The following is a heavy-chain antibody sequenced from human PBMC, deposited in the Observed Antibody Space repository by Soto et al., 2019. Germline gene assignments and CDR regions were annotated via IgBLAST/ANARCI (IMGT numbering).Heavy chain of an antibody. CDR3: AREETAWPLAYGLDV. J-gene: IGHJ6*02. CDR1: GFTFSSYS. CDR2: ITRNSDI. D-gene: IGHD2-21*02. Sequence: GGSLRLSCAASGFTFSSYSMNWVRQAPGKGLEWVSAITRNSDIYYADSVKGRFTISRDNAQNSVSLQMDSLRAEDTAVYYCAREETAWPLAYGLDVWGQGTTVTVSS. V-gene: IGHV3-21*01.